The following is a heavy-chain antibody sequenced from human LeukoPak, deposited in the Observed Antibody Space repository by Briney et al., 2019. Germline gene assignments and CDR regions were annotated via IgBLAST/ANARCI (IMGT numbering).Heavy chain of an antibody. J-gene: IGHJ4*02. V-gene: IGHV4-38-2*02. CDR2: IYHSGST. CDR3: ARAEVGGGAYIDH. CDR1: GYSISSGYY. Sequence: SETLSLTCTVSGYSISSGYYWGWIRQPPGKGLEWIGSIYHSGSTYYNPSLKSRVTISVDTSKNQFSLKLSSVTAADTAVYYCARAEVGGGAYIDHWGQGTLVTVSS. D-gene: IGHD3-16*01.